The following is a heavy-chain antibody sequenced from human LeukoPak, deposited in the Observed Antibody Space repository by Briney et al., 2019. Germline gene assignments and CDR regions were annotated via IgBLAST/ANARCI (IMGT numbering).Heavy chain of an antibody. V-gene: IGHV1-69*13. J-gene: IGHJ4*02. CDR1: GGTFSSYA. D-gene: IGHD1-20*01. CDR2: IIPIFGTA. Sequence: GASVKVSCKASGGTFSSYAISWVRQAPGQGLEWMGGIIPIFGTANYAQKFQGRVTITADESTSTAYMELSSLRSEDTAVYYCARDWSGGITGTPGDYWGQGTLVTVSS. CDR3: ARDWSGGITGTPGDY.